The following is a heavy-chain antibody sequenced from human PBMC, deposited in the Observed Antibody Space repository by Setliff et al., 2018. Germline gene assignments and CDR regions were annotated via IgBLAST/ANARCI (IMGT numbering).Heavy chain of an antibody. V-gene: IGHV4-61*02. Sequence: PSETLSLTCTVSGGSISSGTYYWTWIRQPAGQGLEWIGRIYTTGITNYNASLKSRVTISVDTSKNLFSLKLNSVTAADTAVYYCGRPLVGVTTGFENWGQGTLVTVSS. CDR3: GRPLVGVTTGFEN. J-gene: IGHJ4*02. CDR2: IYTTGIT. CDR1: GGSISSGTYY. D-gene: IGHD1-26*01.